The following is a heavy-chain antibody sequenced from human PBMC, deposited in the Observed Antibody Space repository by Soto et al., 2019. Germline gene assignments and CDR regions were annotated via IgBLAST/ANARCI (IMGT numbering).Heavy chain of an antibody. V-gene: IGHV4-59*01. J-gene: IGHJ5*02. CDR3: ARTPPHYYDSSGYYSP. CDR1: GGSISSYY. Sequence: PSETLSLTCTVSGGSISSYYWSWIRQPPGKGLEWIGYIYYSGSTNYNPSLKSRVTISVDTSKNQFSLKLSSVTAADTAVYYCARTPPHYYDSSGYYSPWGQGTLVT. CDR2: IYYSGST. D-gene: IGHD3-22*01.